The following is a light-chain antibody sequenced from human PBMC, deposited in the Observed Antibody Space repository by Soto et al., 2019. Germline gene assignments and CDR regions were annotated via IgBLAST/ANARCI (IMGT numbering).Light chain of an antibody. CDR1: QSVSSY. CDR3: QQRSNWTPWT. J-gene: IGKJ1*01. Sequence: EIVLTQSPATLSLSPGERATLSCRASQSVSSYLAWYQQKPGQAPRLLIYDAFNRATGIPARFSGSGSGTDFTLTISSLEPEDFAVYYCQQRSNWTPWTFGQGTKVEIK. V-gene: IGKV3-11*01. CDR2: DAF.